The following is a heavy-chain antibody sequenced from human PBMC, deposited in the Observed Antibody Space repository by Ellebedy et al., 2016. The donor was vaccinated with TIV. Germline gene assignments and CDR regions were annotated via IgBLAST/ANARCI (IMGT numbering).Heavy chain of an antibody. CDR1: GFTFSSYA. D-gene: IGHD6-19*01. CDR2: ISYDGSNK. J-gene: IGHJ2*01. CDR3: ARDPPGYSSGWYVGNYYFDL. V-gene: IGHV3-30*04. Sequence: GESLKISCAASGFTFSSYAMHWVRQAPGKGLEWVAVISYDGSNKYYADSVKGRFTISRDNSKNTLYLQMNSLRAEDAAVYYCARDPPGYSSGWYVGNYYFDLWGRGTLVTVSS.